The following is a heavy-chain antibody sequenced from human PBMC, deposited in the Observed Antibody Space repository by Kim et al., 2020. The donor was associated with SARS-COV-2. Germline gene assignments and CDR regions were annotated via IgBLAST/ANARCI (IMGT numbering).Heavy chain of an antibody. CDR2: IHESGST. CDR3: ARGRAGVVPPPILGLGPHYEYFIMDF. J-gene: IGHJ6*02. Sequence: SETLSLTCGSYGGSFSGHSWNWIRQSPGKGLEWIGKIHESGSTNYKPSLRGRATISIDTSRDQFSLKLTSLTAADTGFYYCARGRAGVVPPPILGLGPHYEYFIMDFWGHGTTVTVSS. CDR1: GGSFSGHS. V-gene: IGHV4-34*01. D-gene: IGHD2-2*02.